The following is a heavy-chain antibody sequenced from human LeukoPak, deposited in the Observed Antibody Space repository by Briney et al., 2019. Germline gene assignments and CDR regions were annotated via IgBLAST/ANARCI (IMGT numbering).Heavy chain of an antibody. Sequence: SVKVSCKASGGTFSSYAISWVRQAPGQGLEWMGRIIPILGIANYAQKFQGRVTITADKSTSTAYMELSSLRSEDTAVYYCARDWERMIVVASHYYYYGMDVWGQGTTVTVSS. CDR3: ARDWERMIVVASHYYYYGMDV. CDR2: IIPILGIA. V-gene: IGHV1-69*04. D-gene: IGHD3-22*01. J-gene: IGHJ6*02. CDR1: GGTFSSYA.